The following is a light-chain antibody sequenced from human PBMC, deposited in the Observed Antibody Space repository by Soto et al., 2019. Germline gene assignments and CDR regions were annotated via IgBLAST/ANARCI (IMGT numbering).Light chain of an antibody. CDR2: VHTDGSH. CDR1: SGHSTYS. CDR3: QTWGTGIVV. Sequence: QPVLTQSPSASASLGASVKLACTLSSGHSTYSIAWHQQRPEKGPRFLMKVHTDGSHIKGDGIPDRFSGSSSGAERYLTISSLQSEDEADYYCQTWGTGIVVFGRGTKLTVL. J-gene: IGLJ2*01. V-gene: IGLV4-69*01.